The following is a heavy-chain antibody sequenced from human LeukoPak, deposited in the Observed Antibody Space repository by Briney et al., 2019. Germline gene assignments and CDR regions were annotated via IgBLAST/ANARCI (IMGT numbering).Heavy chain of an antibody. Sequence: ASVKVSCKASGYTFTGYYMHWVRQAPGQGLEWMGWINPNSGGTNYAQKFQGRVTMTRDTSISTAYMELSRLRSDDTAVYYCARERCSGGSCYSVFDYWGQGTLVTASS. CDR3: ARERCSGGSCYSVFDY. CDR2: INPNSGGT. CDR1: GYTFTGYY. J-gene: IGHJ4*02. D-gene: IGHD2-15*01. V-gene: IGHV1-2*02.